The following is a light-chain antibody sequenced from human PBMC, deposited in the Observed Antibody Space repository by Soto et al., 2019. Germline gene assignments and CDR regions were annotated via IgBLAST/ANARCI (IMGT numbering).Light chain of an antibody. CDR1: QSVNTY. V-gene: IGKV3-11*01. Sequence: EIVLAQSPATLSLSPGEGATLSCRASQSVNTYLAWYQQKPGQPPRLLIYDASTRATGIPARFSGSGSGTDSTLTISGLEPEDFVVYYCQLRSKSITFGQGTRLEIK. CDR3: QLRSKSIT. J-gene: IGKJ5*01. CDR2: DAS.